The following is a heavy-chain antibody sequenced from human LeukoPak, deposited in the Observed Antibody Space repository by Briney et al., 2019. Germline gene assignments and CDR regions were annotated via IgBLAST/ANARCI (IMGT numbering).Heavy chain of an antibody. J-gene: IGHJ4*02. CDR2: IKSGGIT. D-gene: IGHD6-13*01. CDR1: GGSISSWY. CDR3: AGDTGQQPYPDY. Sequence: SETLSLTCTVSGGSISSWYWSWLREPAGKKLEGIGRIKSGGITNYNPSLKSRVTMSVETSKNQFSLKLDFVTAADTAVYYCAGDTGQQPYPDYWGQGALVTVSS. V-gene: IGHV4-4*07.